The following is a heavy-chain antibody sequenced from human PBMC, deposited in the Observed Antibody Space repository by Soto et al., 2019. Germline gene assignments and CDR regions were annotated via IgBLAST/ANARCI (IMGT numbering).Heavy chain of an antibody. CDR3: ARAKQQLVRIDY. Sequence: PSETLSLTCTVSGGSVSSGSYYWSWIRQPPGKGLEWIGYIYYSGSTNYNPSLKSRVTISVDTSKNQFSLKLSSVTAADTAVYYCARAKQQLVRIDYWGQGTLVTVSS. V-gene: IGHV4-61*01. J-gene: IGHJ4*02. CDR2: IYYSGST. CDR1: GGSVSSGSYY. D-gene: IGHD6-13*01.